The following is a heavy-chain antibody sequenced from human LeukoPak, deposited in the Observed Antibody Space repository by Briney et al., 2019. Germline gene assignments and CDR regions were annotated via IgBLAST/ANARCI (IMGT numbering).Heavy chain of an antibody. CDR3: ARDWPYGDYRYGMDV. Sequence: GGSLRLSCAVSGFTVSSNYISWVRQAPGKGLEWVSVIYSGGSTFYADSVKGRFTISRHSPNNTLFLQMNSLRAEDTAVYYCARDWPYGDYRYGMDVWGQGTTVTVSS. D-gene: IGHD3-10*01. CDR1: GFTVSSNY. J-gene: IGHJ6*02. CDR2: IYSGGST. V-gene: IGHV3-53*04.